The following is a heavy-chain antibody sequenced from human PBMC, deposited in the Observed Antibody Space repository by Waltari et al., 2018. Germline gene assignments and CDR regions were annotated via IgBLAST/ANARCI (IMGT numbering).Heavy chain of an antibody. Sequence: EVQLVESGGGLVQPGGSLRLSCAASGSSFSTHWMSWVRQAPGKGLEWVANIKQDGSVKDYVDSVKGRFTISRDNAKNSVYLQMNSLGVEDTAVYYCARSRKSRPRYFDYWGQGTLVTVSS. CDR2: IKQDGSVK. CDR1: GSSFSTHW. CDR3: ARSRKSRPRYFDY. V-gene: IGHV3-7*01. J-gene: IGHJ4*02.